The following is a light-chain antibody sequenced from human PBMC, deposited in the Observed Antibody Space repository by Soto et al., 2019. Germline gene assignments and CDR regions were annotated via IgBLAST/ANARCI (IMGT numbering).Light chain of an antibody. V-gene: IGKV3-20*01. CDR1: QNVISNY. J-gene: IGKJ2*01. Sequence: EIVLTQSPGTLSLSPGERGTLSCRASQNVISNYLAWYQQKPGQAPSLLIYDASRRATGIPDRFSGSGSGTDFTLTISRLEPEDFAVYYCKQYGGSPFTFGQGTKLEI. CDR3: KQYGGSPFT. CDR2: DAS.